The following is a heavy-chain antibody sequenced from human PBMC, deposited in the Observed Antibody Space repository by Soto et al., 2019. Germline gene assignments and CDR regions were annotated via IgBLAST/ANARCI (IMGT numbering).Heavy chain of an antibody. J-gene: IGHJ6*03. D-gene: IGHD3-10*01. CDR3: TAGVFTVKGGGWFGELDYYYYMDV. Sequence: GGSLRLSCAASGFTFSNAWMSWVRQAPGKGLEWVGRIKSKTDGGTTDYAAPVKGRFTISRDDSKNTLYLQMNSLKTEDTAVYYCTAGVFTVKGGGWFGELDYYYYMDVWGKGTTVTVSS. CDR1: GFTFSNAW. V-gene: IGHV3-15*01. CDR2: IKSKTDGGTT.